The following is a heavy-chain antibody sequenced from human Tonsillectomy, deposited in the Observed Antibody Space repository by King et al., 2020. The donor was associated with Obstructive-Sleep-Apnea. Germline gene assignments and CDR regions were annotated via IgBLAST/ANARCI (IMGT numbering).Heavy chain of an antibody. J-gene: IGHJ6*02. CDR3: ARDRRLGGYYYYGMDV. V-gene: IGHV4-59*01. D-gene: IGHD3-16*01. CDR2: IYYSGST. CDR1: GGSISSYY. Sequence: QLQESGPGLVKPSETLSLTCTVSGGSISSYYWSWIRQPPGKGLEWIGYIYYSGSTNYNPSLKNRVTISVDTSKNQFSLKLSSVTAADTAVYYCARDRRLGGYYYYGMDVWGQGTTVTVSS.